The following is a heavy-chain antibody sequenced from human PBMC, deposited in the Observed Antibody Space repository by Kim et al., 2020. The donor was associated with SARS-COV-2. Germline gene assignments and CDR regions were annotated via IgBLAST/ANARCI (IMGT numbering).Heavy chain of an antibody. CDR3: ATAPSSYEHCDK. Sequence: ASVKVSCKVSGHTLSEIPMHWVRQAPGKGLEWMGGFDPEDGGTIYAQKFLDRVTMTEDTSTGTAYLNMDSLEYDDTAVYYCATAPSSYEHCDKWGQGTLVIVSS. CDR2: FDPEDGGT. V-gene: IGHV1-24*01. D-gene: IGHD3-3*01. CDR1: GHTLSEIP. J-gene: IGHJ4*02.